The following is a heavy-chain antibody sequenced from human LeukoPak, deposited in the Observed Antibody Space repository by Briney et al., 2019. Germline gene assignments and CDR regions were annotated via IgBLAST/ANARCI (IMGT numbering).Heavy chain of an antibody. D-gene: IGHD2/OR15-2a*01. CDR1: GYTFTVYY. V-gene: IGHV1-2*02. CDR3: ARDFQTEAPDY. Sequence: ASVKVSCKSSGYTFTVYYMHWVRQAPGQGLEWMGWINPNSGVTDFAQKFQGRVTMTRDTSISTAYMELSRLTSDDTAVYYCARDFQTEAPDYWGQGTLVTVSS. CDR2: INPNSGVT. J-gene: IGHJ4*02.